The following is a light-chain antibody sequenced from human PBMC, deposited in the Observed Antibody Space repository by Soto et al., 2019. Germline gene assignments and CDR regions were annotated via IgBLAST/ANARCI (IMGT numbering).Light chain of an antibody. CDR2: LNYDGSH. CDR3: QTWDTGPI. Sequence: QSVLTQSPSASASLGASVKLTCTLSSGHSTYAIARHQQQPEKGPRFLMKLNYDGSHNKGDGIPDRFSGSSSGAERYLTISSLQPEDEADYYCQTWDTGPIFAGGTKVTVL. J-gene: IGLJ2*01. V-gene: IGLV4-69*01. CDR1: SGHSTYA.